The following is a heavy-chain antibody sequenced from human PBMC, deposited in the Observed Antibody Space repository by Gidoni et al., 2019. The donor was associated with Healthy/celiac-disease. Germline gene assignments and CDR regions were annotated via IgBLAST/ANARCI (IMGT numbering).Heavy chain of an antibody. J-gene: IGHJ6*03. V-gene: IGHV1-8*01. CDR2: MNPNSGNT. CDR3: ARVAYYDFWSGFGYYMDV. CDR1: GYTFTSYD. D-gene: IGHD3-3*01. Sequence: QVQLVQSGAEVKKPGASVKVSCKASGYTFTSYDINWVRQATGQGLEWMGWMNPNSGNTGYAQKFQGRVTMTRNTSISTAYMELSSLRSEDTAVYYCARVAYYDFWSGFGYYMDVWGKGTTVTVSS.